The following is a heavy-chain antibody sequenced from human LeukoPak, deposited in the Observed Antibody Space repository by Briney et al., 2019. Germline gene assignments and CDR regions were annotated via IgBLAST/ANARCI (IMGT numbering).Heavy chain of an antibody. D-gene: IGHD4-17*01. V-gene: IGHV3-53*01. Sequence: PGGSLRLSCALSGLTVNDNYMSWVRQAPGKGLEWVSLIFPDGQTYYADFVQGRFSISRDMSRNILFLDMSSLSAEDTAVFFCARANPVYGDFDYWGQGTLVTVSS. CDR2: IFPDGQT. CDR1: GLTVNDNY. J-gene: IGHJ4*02. CDR3: ARANPVYGDFDY.